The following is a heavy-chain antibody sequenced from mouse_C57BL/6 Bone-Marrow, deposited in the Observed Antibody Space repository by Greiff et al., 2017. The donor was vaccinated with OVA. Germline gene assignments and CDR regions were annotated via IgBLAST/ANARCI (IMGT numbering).Heavy chain of an antibody. Sequence: VKLMESGAELMKPGASVKLSCKATGYTFTGYWIEWVKQRPGHGLEWIGEILPGSGSTNYNEKFKGKATFTADTSSNTAYMQLSSLTTEDSAIYYCARFAPLYDYDVPFAYWGQGTLVTVSA. CDR3: ARFAPLYDYDVPFAY. D-gene: IGHD2-4*01. V-gene: IGHV1-9*01. CDR2: ILPGSGST. J-gene: IGHJ3*01. CDR1: GYTFTGYW.